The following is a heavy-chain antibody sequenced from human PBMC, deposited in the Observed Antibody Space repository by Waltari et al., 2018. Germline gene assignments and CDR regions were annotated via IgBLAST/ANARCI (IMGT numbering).Heavy chain of an antibody. CDR3: GTLEAVAS. Sequence: EAQVVESGGTLVQPGGSLRLSSPASGFPFSPYWMHWVRQAPGKGLVWVSGVNRDGSRTTYADRVKGRFTISRDNARNTVHLEMNTLTVEDTALYYCGTLEAVASWGQGTQVTVSS. V-gene: IGHV3-74*03. CDR2: VNRDGSRT. CDR1: GFPFSPYW. J-gene: IGHJ5*02.